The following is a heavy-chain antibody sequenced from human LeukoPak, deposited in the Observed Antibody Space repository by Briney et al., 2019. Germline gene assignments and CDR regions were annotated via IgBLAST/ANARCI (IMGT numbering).Heavy chain of an antibody. CDR1: GFTFSSYS. CDR3: AREYDLLTAYYTDLGY. D-gene: IGHD3-9*01. V-gene: IGHV3-21*04. CDR2: ISSSSSYI. Sequence: PGGSLRLSCAASGFTFSSYSMNWVRQAPGKGLEWVSSISSSSSYIYYADSVQGRFTISRDDAKDSLFLQMNSLRAEDTAVYYCAREYDLLTAYYTDLGYWGQGTLVTVSS. J-gene: IGHJ4*02.